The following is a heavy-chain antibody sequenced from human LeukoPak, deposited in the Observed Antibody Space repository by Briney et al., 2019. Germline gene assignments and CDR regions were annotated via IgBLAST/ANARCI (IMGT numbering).Heavy chain of an antibody. J-gene: IGHJ6*03. Sequence: SETLSLTCTVSGGSISSGGYYWSWIRQHPGKGLEWIGYIYYSGSTYYNPSLKSRVTISVDTSKNQFSLKLSSVTAADTAVYYCAGDSTYYYYMDVWGKGTTVTVSS. CDR1: GGSISSGGYY. D-gene: IGHD2-2*01. CDR3: AGDSTYYYYMDV. V-gene: IGHV4-31*03. CDR2: IYYSGST.